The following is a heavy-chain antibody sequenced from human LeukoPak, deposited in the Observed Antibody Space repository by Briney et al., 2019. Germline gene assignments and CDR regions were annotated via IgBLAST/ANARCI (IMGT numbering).Heavy chain of an antibody. CDR1: GYTFNALS. V-gene: IGHV1-24*01. CDR2: LDPEDGET. Sequence: GASVKVSCKASGYTFNALSKHWVRQAPGKGLEWMGGLDPEDGETIYAQRFQGRVTMTEDTSTDTAYLDLRSLRSEDTAVYYCTTSRRFYYGSGTFQYWGQGTLLTVSS. D-gene: IGHD3-10*01. CDR3: TTSRRFYYGSGTFQY. J-gene: IGHJ1*01.